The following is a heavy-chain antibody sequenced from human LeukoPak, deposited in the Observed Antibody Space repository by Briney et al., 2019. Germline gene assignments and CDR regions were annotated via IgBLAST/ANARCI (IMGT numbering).Heavy chain of an antibody. V-gene: IGHV3-21*01. CDR3: ARVSSDFWSGYYIDY. J-gene: IGHJ4*02. CDR2: ISSSSSYI. CDR1: GFTFSSYT. Sequence: GGSLRLSCAASGFTFSSYTMNWVRQAPGKGLEWVSSISSSSSYIYYADSVKGRFTISRDNAKNSLYLQMNSLRAEDTAVYYCARVSSDFWSGYYIDYWGQGTLVTVSS. D-gene: IGHD3-3*01.